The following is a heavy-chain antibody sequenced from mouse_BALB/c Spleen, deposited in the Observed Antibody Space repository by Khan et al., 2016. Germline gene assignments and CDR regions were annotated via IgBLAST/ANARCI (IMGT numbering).Heavy chain of an antibody. CDR1: GYTFTNYG. V-gene: IGHV9-3-1*01. J-gene: IGHJ4*01. D-gene: IGHD2-3*01. CDR3: ARRRIYDGYYDAMDY. CDR2: INTYTGEP. Sequence: QVQLQQSGPELKKPGETVKISCKASGYTFTNYGMNWVKQAPGKGLKWMGWINTYTGEPTYADDFKGRFAFSLETSASTAYLQINNLKNEDTATXFCARRRIYDGYYDAMDYWGQGTSVTVSS.